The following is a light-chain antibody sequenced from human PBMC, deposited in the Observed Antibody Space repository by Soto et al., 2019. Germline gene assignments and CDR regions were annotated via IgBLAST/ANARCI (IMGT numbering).Light chain of an antibody. CDR2: DAS. CDR1: QTISHW. Sequence: DIHLTQSPSTLSASVGDRVTITCRASQTISHWLAWYQQKPGKAPKLLIFDASSLENGVPSRFSGSGSGTEFTLTISSMQPDDFATYYCQQSYSFLSFAGGTKVDIK. CDR3: QQSYSFLS. J-gene: IGKJ4*01. V-gene: IGKV1-5*01.